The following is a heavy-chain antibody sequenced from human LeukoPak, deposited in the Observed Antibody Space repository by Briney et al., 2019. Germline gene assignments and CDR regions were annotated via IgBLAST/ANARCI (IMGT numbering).Heavy chain of an antibody. CDR2: ISGSGGST. Sequence: GGSLRLSCAASGFTFSDYYMSWIRQASGKGLEWVSAISGSGGSTYYADSVKGRFTISRDNSKNTLYLQMNSLRAEDTAVYYCAKGLRLGYYFDYWGQGTLVTVSS. CDR1: GFTFSDYY. V-gene: IGHV3-23*01. J-gene: IGHJ4*02. D-gene: IGHD2-21*01. CDR3: AKGLRLGYYFDY.